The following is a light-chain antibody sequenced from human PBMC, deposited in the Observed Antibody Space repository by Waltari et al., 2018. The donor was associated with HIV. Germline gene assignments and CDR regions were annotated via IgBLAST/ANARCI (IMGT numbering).Light chain of an antibody. V-gene: IGLV7-46*01. CDR2: DTS. Sequence: QAVVTQEPSLTVSPGGTVTLPCRPSPRDVTSGHYPYWVQQKPGQAPMTLIYDTSNKHSWTPARFSASLLGGKAALTLSGAQPEDEAEYYCLLSYSGARVFGGGTKLTVL. J-gene: IGLJ3*02. CDR3: LLSYSGARV. CDR1: PRDVTSGHY.